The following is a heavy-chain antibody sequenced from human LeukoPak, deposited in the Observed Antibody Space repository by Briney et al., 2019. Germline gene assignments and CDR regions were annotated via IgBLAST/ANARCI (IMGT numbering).Heavy chain of an antibody. CDR2: IKQDGSEK. V-gene: IGHV3-7*04. CDR3: ARASSSPLSTWGRGYGLDV. J-gene: IGHJ6*02. D-gene: IGHD6-13*01. CDR1: GFTFSRYW. Sequence: GGSLRLSCAASGFTFSRYWKSWVRQAPGKGLEWVANIKQDGSEKDYVDSVKGRFTISRDTAKNSLYLQMNSLRADDTAVYYCARASSSPLSTWGRGYGLDVWGQGTTVTVSS.